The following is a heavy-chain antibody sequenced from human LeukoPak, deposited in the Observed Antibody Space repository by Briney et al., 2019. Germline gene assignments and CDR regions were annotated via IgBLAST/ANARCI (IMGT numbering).Heavy chain of an antibody. CDR1: GGSVSSGGYY. Sequence: PSETLSLTCTVSGGSVSSGGYYWSWIRQPPGKGLEWIGYIYYSGSTTYSPSLKSRVSVSVDTSKNQFSLKLSSVTAADTAVYYCARGGRYCSGGSCPKYGMDVWGQGTTVTVSS. D-gene: IGHD2-15*01. V-gene: IGHV4-61*08. CDR3: ARGGRYCSGGSCPKYGMDV. CDR2: IYYSGST. J-gene: IGHJ6*02.